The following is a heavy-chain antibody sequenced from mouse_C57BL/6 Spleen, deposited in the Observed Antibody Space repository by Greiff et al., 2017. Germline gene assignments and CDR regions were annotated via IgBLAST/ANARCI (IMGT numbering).Heavy chain of an antibody. J-gene: IGHJ1*03. CDR2: IYPGDGDT. Sequence: QVQLQQSGPELVKPGASVKISCKASGYAFSSSWMNWVKQRPGKGLEWIGRIYPGDGDTNYNGKFKGKATLTADKSSSTAYMQLSSLTSEDSAVYFCAFITTVVAEYFDVGGTGTTVTVSS. CDR1: GYAFSSSW. V-gene: IGHV1-82*01. D-gene: IGHD1-1*01. CDR3: AFITTVVAEYFDV.